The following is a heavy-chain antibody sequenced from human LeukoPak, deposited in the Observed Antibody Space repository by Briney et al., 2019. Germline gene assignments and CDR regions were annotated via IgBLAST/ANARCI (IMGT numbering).Heavy chain of an antibody. D-gene: IGHD3-3*01. V-gene: IGHV3-11*04. CDR2: ISSSGTTI. J-gene: IGHJ4*02. Sequence: PGGSLRLSCAASGFIGSSNYMSWVRQAPGKGLEWVSYISSSGTTIYYADSVKGRFTISRDNAKNSLYLQVNSLRAEDTAVYYCATERVRWSGGFDYWGQGTLVTVSS. CDR3: ATERVRWSGGFDY. CDR1: GFIGSSNY.